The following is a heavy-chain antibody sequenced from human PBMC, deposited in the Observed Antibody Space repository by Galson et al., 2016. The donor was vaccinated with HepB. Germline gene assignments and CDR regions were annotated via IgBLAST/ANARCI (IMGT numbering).Heavy chain of an antibody. CDR1: GFTFSTYE. V-gene: IGHV3-7*01. D-gene: IGHD5-12*01. CDR2: IKQDAHLK. CDR3: ARDGYNGHDKDGFDM. J-gene: IGHJ3*02. Sequence: SLRLSCAGSGFTFSTYELSWVRQAPGKGLEWVATIKQDAHLKDYVGSVKGRFTISRDNAKNSLYLQMNSLRDEGTAVYYCARDGYNGHDKDGFDMWGQGTMVTVSS.